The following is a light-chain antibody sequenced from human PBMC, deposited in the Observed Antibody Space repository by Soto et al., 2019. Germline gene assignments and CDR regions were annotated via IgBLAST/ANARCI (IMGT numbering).Light chain of an antibody. CDR3: QVWDSSSDHPLYV. CDR2: DDS. Sequence: SYELTQPPSLSVAPGQTARITCGGTNIGSKSVHWYQQKPGQAPVLVVYDDSDRPSGIPERFSGSNSGNTATLTISRVEAGDEADYYCQVWDSSSDHPLYVFGTGTKLTVL. V-gene: IGLV3-21*02. J-gene: IGLJ1*01. CDR1: NIGSKS.